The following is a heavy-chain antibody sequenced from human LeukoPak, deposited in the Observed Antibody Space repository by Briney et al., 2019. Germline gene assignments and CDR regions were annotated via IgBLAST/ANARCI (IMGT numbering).Heavy chain of an antibody. J-gene: IGHJ4*02. CDR2: MWHDGSYK. D-gene: IGHD3-22*01. V-gene: IGHV3-33*08. CDR3: ARVGDYENSGSQPFDY. Sequence: GGSLRLSCAASGFIFSSFGMHWVRQAPGKGLQWVEVMWHDGSYKYYEDSVKGRFTISRDNAKNTLYLQMNNVRVEDTAVYYCARVGDYENSGSQPFDYWGQGTLVTVSS. CDR1: GFIFSSFG.